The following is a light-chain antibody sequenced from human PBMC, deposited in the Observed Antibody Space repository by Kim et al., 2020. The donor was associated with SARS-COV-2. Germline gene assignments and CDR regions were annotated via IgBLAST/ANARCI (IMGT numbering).Light chain of an antibody. V-gene: IGKV3-11*01. CDR3: QQRTNWLYT. CDR1: QSFSSS. CDR2: YAS. Sequence: SLSPGERAPLSCRASQSFSSSLAWYQQKPGQAPRLLIYYASNRATGIPSRFSGSGSGTDFTLNISSLEPEDCAVYYCQQRTNWLYTFGQGTKLEI. J-gene: IGKJ2*01.